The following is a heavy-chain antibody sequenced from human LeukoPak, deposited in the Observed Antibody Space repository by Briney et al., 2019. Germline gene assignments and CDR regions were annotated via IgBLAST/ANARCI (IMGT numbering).Heavy chain of an antibody. CDR1: GDSISDYY. Sequence: SETLSLTCTVSGDSISDYYWSWLRQPPGKGLEWIGDVFYIGSTNYNPSLKSPVTTSLDTSKNQLSLKLTSVTAADTAVYYCARANYYGSGSYSYFQHWGQGTLVTVSS. V-gene: IGHV4-59*01. J-gene: IGHJ1*01. D-gene: IGHD3-10*01. CDR3: ARANYYGSGSYSYFQH. CDR2: VFYIGST.